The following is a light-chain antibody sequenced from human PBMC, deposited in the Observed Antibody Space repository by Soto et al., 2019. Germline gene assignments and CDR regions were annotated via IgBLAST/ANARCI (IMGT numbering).Light chain of an antibody. Sequence: EIVLTQSPGTLSLSPGERATLSCRASQSVSSSYLAWYQQKPGQAPRLLFSGASSRATGIPDRFSGSGSGTVFTLTISRLEPEDFAIYYCQQYDSSPLTFGQGTKVDIK. CDR3: QQYDSSPLT. CDR1: QSVSSSY. CDR2: GAS. J-gene: IGKJ1*01. V-gene: IGKV3-20*01.